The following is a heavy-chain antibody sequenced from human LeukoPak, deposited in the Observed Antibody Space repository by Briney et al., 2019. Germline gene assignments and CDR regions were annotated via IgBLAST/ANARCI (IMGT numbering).Heavy chain of an antibody. J-gene: IGHJ3*01. D-gene: IGHD7-27*01. Sequence: PGRSLRLSCAAPGFRFSTYGMHWVRQAPGKGLDWVAVIWYDGSNKNYADSVKGRFTISRDNSKNTVYLQMSSLRVEDTAVYYCAKLIGADAFDFWGQGTIVTVSS. CDR2: IWYDGSNK. CDR3: AKLIGADAFDF. CDR1: GFRFSTYG. V-gene: IGHV3-33*06.